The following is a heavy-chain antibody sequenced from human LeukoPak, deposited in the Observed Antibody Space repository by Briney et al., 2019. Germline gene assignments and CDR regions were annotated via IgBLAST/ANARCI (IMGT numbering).Heavy chain of an antibody. CDR2: INTVASYI. CDR1: GLTFSSFS. Sequence: GGSLRLSCAASGLTFSSFSFNWVRQGPGKGLEWVSSINTVASYIYYADSVKGRFTISRDNAKNSLYLQMNSLRAEDTGVYYCARLRRNSDKSGFYYYYDYWGQGTLVTVSS. CDR3: ARLRRNSDKSGFYYYYDY. J-gene: IGHJ4*02. V-gene: IGHV3-21*06. D-gene: IGHD3-22*01.